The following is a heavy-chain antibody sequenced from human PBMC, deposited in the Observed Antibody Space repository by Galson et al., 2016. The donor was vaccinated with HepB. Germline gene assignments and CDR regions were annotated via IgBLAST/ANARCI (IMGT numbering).Heavy chain of an antibody. CDR2: ISTDSIRR. V-gene: IGHV3-11*01. CDR1: GFTFGDYY. Sequence: SLRLSCAASGFTFGDYYMSWIRQPPGKGLEWVSFISTDSIRRHYGESVEGRFTVSRDNVKNSLYLYINNPRADDTAVYYCARVLSHGMDVWGQGTTVIVS. J-gene: IGHJ6*02. CDR3: ARVLSHGMDV.